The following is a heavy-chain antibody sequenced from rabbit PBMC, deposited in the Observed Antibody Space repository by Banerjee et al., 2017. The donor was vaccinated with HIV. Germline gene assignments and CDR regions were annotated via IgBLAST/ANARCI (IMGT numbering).Heavy chain of an antibody. D-gene: IGHD4-1*01. CDR2: IYAGSSGST. J-gene: IGHJ4*01. CDR1: GFALSSYW. CDR3: ARDLAGVIGWNFNL. V-gene: IGHV1S45*01. Sequence: QEQLEESGGGLVKPEGSLTLTCTASGFALSSYWICWVRQAPGKGLEWIACIYAGSSGSTYYASWAKGRFTISKASWTTVTLQMTSLTAADTASYFCARDLAGVIGWNFNLWGPGTLVTVS.